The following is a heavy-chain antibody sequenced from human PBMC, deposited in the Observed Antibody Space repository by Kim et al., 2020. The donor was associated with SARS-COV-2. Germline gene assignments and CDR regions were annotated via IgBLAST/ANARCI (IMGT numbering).Heavy chain of an antibody. D-gene: IGHD3-22*01. J-gene: IGHJ6*02. CDR3: ARARGQTYYYDSSGYYRPYGMDV. CDR1: GYTFTSYY. CDR2: INPSGGST. Sequence: ASVKVSCKASGYTFTSYYMHWVRQAPGQGLEWMGIINPSGGSTSYAQKFQGRVTMTRDTSTSTVYMELSSLRSEDTAVYYCARARGQTYYYDSSGYYRPYGMDVWGQGTTVTVPS. V-gene: IGHV1-46*01.